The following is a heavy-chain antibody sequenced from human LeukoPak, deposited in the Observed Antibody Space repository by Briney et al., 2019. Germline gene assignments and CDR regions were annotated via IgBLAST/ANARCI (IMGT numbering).Heavy chain of an antibody. CDR1: GYTFTSYD. Sequence: ASVKVSCKASGYTFTSYDINWVRQATGQGLEWMGWMNPNSGNTGYAQKFQGRVTMTRNTSISTAYMELSSLRSEDTAVYYCARPHYGFWSGYYYYYYGMDVWGQGTTVTVSS. J-gene: IGHJ6*02. D-gene: IGHD3-3*01. CDR3: ARPHYGFWSGYYYYYYGMDV. CDR2: MNPNSGNT. V-gene: IGHV1-8*01.